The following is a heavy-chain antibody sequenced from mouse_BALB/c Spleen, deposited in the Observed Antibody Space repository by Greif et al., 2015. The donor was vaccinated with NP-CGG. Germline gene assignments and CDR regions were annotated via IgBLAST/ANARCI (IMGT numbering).Heavy chain of an antibody. CDR3: ARSGLGDLDY. Sequence: QVTLKVCGPGILQPSQTLSLTCSFSGFSLSTSGMGVSWIRQPSGKGLEWLAHIYWDDDKRYNPSLKSRLTISKDTSSNQVFLKITSVDTADTATYYCARSGLGDLDYWGQGTTLTVPS. V-gene: IGHV8-12*01. CDR2: IYWDDDK. D-gene: IGHD3-3*01. CDR1: GFSLSTSGMG. J-gene: IGHJ2*01.